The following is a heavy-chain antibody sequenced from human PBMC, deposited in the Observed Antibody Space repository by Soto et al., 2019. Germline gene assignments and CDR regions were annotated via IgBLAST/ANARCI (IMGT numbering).Heavy chain of an antibody. J-gene: IGHJ4*02. V-gene: IGHV1-69*01. CDR2: IIPIFGAA. D-gene: IGHD2-8*01. CDR1: GGTFSRYT. Sequence: QVQLVQSGAEVKKPGSSVKVSCKASGGTFSRYTISWVRQAPGQGLEWMGGIIPIFGAAKYAQKFQDRVTVTADESTSTAYMELSSLISEHTAVYYCAQDANGTSLAYWGQRTLVTVSS. CDR3: AQDANGTSLAY.